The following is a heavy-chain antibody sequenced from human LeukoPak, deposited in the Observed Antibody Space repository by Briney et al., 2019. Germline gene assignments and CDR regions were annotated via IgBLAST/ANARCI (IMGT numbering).Heavy chain of an antibody. CDR3: ARGVVVVPAASPVYYYYYGMDV. J-gene: IGHJ6*02. CDR1: GYTFTSYD. V-gene: IGHV1-8*01. D-gene: IGHD2-2*01. CDR2: MNPNSGNT. Sequence: GASVKVSCKASGYTFTSYDINWVRQATGQGLEWMGWMNPNSGNTGYAQKFQGRVTMTRNTSISTAYMELSSLRSEDTAVYYCARGVVVVPAASPVYYYYYGMDVWGQGTTVTVSS.